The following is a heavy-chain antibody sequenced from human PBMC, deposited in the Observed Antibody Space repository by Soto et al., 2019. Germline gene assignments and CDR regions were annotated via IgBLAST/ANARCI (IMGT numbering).Heavy chain of an antibody. V-gene: IGHV1-18*01. D-gene: IGHD6-13*01. CDR1: GYTFTSYG. CDR3: ARVSIAAAGTLINWFDP. Sequence: QVQLVQSGAEVKKPGASVKVSCKASGYTFTSYGISWVRQAPGQGLEWMGWIRAYNGNTNYAQKLQGRVTMTTDTSXSXXYMELRSLRSDDTAVYYCARVSIAAAGTLINWFDPWGQGTLVTVSS. CDR2: IRAYNGNT. J-gene: IGHJ5*02.